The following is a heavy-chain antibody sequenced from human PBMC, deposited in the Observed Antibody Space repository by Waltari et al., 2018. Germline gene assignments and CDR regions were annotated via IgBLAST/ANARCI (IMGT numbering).Heavy chain of an antibody. CDR3: AREVGGYNWNYEWRYFQH. CDR2: IIPIFGTA. V-gene: IGHV1-69*12. CDR1: GGTFSSYA. J-gene: IGHJ1*01. D-gene: IGHD1-7*01. Sequence: QVQLVQSGAEVKKPGSSVKVSCKASGGTFSSYAISWVRQAPGPGLEWMGGIIPIFGTANYAQKFQGRVTITADESTSTAYMELSSLRSEDTVVYYCAREVGGYNWNYEWRYFQHWGQGTLVTVSS.